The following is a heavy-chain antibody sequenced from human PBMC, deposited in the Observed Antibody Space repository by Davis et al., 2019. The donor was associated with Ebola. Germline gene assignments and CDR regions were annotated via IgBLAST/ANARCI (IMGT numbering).Heavy chain of an antibody. CDR3: ARDPLTRNWFDP. Sequence: GESLKISCAASGFTFSSYWMHWVRQAPGKGLVWVSRINSDGSSTSYADSVKGRFTISRDNAKNTLYLQMNSLRAEDTAVYYCARDPLTRNWFDPWGQGTLVTVSS. V-gene: IGHV3-74*01. CDR1: GFTFSSYW. CDR2: INSDGSST. D-gene: IGHD2-21*02. J-gene: IGHJ5*02.